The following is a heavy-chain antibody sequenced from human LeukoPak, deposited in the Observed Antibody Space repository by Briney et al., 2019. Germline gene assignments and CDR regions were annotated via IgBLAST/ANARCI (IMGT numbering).Heavy chain of an antibody. CDR3: ARALRYYYDSSGYGITDAFDI. V-gene: IGHV4-59*01. J-gene: IGHJ3*02. D-gene: IGHD3-22*01. CDR2: IYYNGNT. CDR1: DGSINSYY. Sequence: SETLSLTCSVSDGSINSYYWNWIRRPPGKGLEWIGYIYYNGNTNYSPSLKSRVTMSVDTSKNLFSLKVSSVTAADTAVYYCARALRYYYDSSGYGITDAFDIWGQGTMATVSS.